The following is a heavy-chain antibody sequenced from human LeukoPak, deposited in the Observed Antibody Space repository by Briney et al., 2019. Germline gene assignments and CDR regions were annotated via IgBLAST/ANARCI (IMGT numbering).Heavy chain of an antibody. Sequence: NPSETLSLTCTVSGGSISSDIYYWSWIRQPAGKGLEWIGRIYSSGSTNYNPSLKSRVTISVDTSKNQFSLKLSSVTAAATAVYYCAGSLHGAFDNWGQGTLVTVSS. CDR3: AGSLHGAFDN. CDR2: IYSSGST. D-gene: IGHD4-17*01. J-gene: IGHJ5*02. V-gene: IGHV4-61*02. CDR1: GGSISSDIYY.